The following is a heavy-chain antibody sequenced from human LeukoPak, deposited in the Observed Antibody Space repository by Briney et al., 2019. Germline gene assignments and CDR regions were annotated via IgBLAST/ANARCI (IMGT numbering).Heavy chain of an antibody. V-gene: IGHV3-48*01. CDR2: ISSSSSTI. D-gene: IGHD2-2*01. J-gene: IGHJ4*02. CDR1: GFTFSSYS. Sequence: GGSLRLSCAASGFTFSSYSMNWVRQAPGKGLEWVSYISSSSSTIYYADSVKGRFTISRDNAKNSLYLQMNSLRAEDTAVYYCARDIVVVPAASSDAFDIWGQGTLVTVSS. CDR3: ARDIVVVPAASSDAFDI.